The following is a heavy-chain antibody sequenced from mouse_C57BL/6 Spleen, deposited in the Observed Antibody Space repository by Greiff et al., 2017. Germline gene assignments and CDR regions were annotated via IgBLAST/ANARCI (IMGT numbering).Heavy chain of an antibody. CDR1: GYTFTDYY. J-gene: IGHJ3*01. CDR3: ARSGGYGSSLAWFAY. Sequence: QVQLQQSGPELVKPGASVKISCKASGYTFTDYYINWVKQRPGQGLEWIGWIFPGSGSTYYNEKFKGKATLTVDKSSSTAYMLLSSLTSEDSAVYFCARSGGYGSSLAWFAYWGQGTLVTVSA. CDR2: IFPGSGST. D-gene: IGHD1-1*01. V-gene: IGHV1-75*01.